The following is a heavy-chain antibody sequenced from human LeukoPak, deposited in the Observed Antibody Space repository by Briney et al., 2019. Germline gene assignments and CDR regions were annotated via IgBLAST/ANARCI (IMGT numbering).Heavy chain of an antibody. D-gene: IGHD6-19*01. Sequence: PSETLSLTCTVSGGSISSSSYYWGWIRQPPGKGLEWIGSIYYSGSTYYNPSLKSRVTISVDTSKNQFSLKLSSVTAADTAVYYCARDRASSSGWYLSLDAFDIWGQGTMVTVSS. CDR3: ARDRASSSGWYLSLDAFDI. J-gene: IGHJ3*02. CDR1: GGSISSSSYY. CDR2: IYYSGST. V-gene: IGHV4-39*07.